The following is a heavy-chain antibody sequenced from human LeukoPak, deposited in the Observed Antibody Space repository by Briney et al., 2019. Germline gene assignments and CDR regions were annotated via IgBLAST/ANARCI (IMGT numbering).Heavy chain of an antibody. CDR1: GFTFSSYG. J-gene: IGHJ4*02. Sequence: GGSLRLSCAASGFTFSSYGMHWVRQAPGKGLEWVAVIWYDGSNKYYADSVKGRFTISRDNSKNTLYLQMNSLRAEDTAVYYCARDWEYYYDSSGFDYWGQGTLVTVSS. V-gene: IGHV3-33*01. CDR3: ARDWEYYYDSSGFDY. CDR2: IWYDGSNK. D-gene: IGHD3-22*01.